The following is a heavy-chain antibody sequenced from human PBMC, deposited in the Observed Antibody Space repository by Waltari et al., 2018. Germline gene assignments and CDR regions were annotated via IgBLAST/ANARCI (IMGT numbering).Heavy chain of an antibody. CDR2: FGHDGGIG. CDR1: GFTFSNRA. V-gene: IGHV3-64*07. Sequence: EVQLVESGGGLVQPGGSLRLSCAASGFTFSNRAFHWVRQAPGKRLEYVLAFGHDGGIGYYAGFVKGRFIISRDNAKNTVYLHMGSLRSEDMAVYYCATEVGNWNYFDYWGQGTLVTVSS. J-gene: IGHJ4*02. D-gene: IGHD1-20*01. CDR3: ATEVGNWNYFDY.